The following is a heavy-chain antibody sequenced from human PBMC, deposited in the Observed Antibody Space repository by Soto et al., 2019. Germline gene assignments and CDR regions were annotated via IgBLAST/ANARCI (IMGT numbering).Heavy chain of an antibody. V-gene: IGHV4-61*01. Sequence: QVQLQESGPGLVKPSETLSLTCTVSGGSVSSGSYYWSWIRQPPGKGLEWIGYIYYSGSTNYNPSLKSRVTLSVDTSKNQFSLKLSSVTAADTAVYYCARVGDKDAFDIWGQGTMVTVSS. J-gene: IGHJ3*02. CDR3: ARVGDKDAFDI. CDR1: GGSVSSGSYY. CDR2: IYYSGST. D-gene: IGHD3-10*01.